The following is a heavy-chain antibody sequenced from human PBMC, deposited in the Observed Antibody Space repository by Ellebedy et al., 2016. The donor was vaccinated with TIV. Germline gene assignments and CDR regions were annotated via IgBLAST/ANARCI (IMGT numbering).Heavy chain of an antibody. J-gene: IGHJ4*02. D-gene: IGHD5-18*01. CDR2: IYYSGST. V-gene: IGHV4-39*01. Sequence: SETLSLTCTVSGGSISSSSYYWGWIRQPPGKGLEWIGSIYYSGSTYYNPSLKSRVTISVDTSKNQFSLKLSSVTAADTAVYYCARLNPTAMGNYWGQGTLVTVSS. CDR1: GGSISSSSYY. CDR3: ARLNPTAMGNY.